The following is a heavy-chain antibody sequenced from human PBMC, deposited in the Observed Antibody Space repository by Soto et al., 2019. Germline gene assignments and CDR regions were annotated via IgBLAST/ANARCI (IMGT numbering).Heavy chain of an antibody. CDR2: INPYSGAT. Sequence: ASVKVSCKASGYTFTGYYIHWVRQAPGQGLEWMGWINPYSGATNYAQKFQGRVTMTGVTSISTAYMDLSRLRSDDTAVYYCARDSLKYTSSSSYFYGMDVLGHGTTVIVSS. V-gene: IGHV1-2*02. CDR3: ARDSLKYTSSSSYFYGMDV. J-gene: IGHJ6*02. CDR1: GYTFTGYY. D-gene: IGHD6-6*01.